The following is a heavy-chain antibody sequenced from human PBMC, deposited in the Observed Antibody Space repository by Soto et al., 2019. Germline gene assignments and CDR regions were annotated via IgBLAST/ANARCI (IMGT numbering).Heavy chain of an antibody. CDR3: ASDLVGASDSYGLDV. Sequence: LRLSCAASGFTFSNYGMHWVRHAPVKGLEWVAIIWHDGNNKYYADSVRGRFIISRDNSKNRLYLQMNSLRAEDTAVYYCASDLVGASDSYGLDVWGQGTPVTVSS. CDR2: IWHDGNNK. D-gene: IGHD1-26*01. CDR1: GFTFSNYG. J-gene: IGHJ6*02. V-gene: IGHV3-33*01.